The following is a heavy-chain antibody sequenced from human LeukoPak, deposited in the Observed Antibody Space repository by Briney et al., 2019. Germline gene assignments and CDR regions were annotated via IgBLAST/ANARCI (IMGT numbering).Heavy chain of an antibody. Sequence: PGGSLRFSCSASGFTVSSNYMSWVRQATGKGLHWVSVLYSGGSTYYADSVKGRFTISRHNSKNTLYLQMNSLRAEDTAVYYCARESRYCSSTSCFTDYYYGMDVWGQGTTVTVSS. J-gene: IGHJ6*02. CDR2: LYSGGST. V-gene: IGHV3-53*04. CDR1: GFTVSSNY. D-gene: IGHD2-2*02. CDR3: ARESRYCSSTSCFTDYYYGMDV.